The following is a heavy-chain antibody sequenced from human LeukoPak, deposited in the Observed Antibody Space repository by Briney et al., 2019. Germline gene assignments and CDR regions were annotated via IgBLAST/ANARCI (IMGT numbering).Heavy chain of an antibody. CDR2: IYYSGRT. D-gene: IGHD6-13*01. Sequence: SETLSLTCSVSGGSISSYYWSWIRQPPGRGLEWIGYIYYSGRTSYNPSLKSRVTMSVDTSKNQFSLRLSSVTAADTAVYYCARDLGAAGTSYNWFDPWGQGTLVTVSS. V-gene: IGHV4-59*01. CDR3: ARDLGAAGTSYNWFDP. J-gene: IGHJ5*02. CDR1: GGSISSYY.